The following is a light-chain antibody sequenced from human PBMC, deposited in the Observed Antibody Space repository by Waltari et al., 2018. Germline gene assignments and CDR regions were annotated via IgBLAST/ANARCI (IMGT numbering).Light chain of an antibody. J-gene: IGKJ1*01. CDR3: QHYVRLPAT. CDR2: AAS. Sequence: EILLTQSPGTLSCSPGERATLSSRASQSVTRALAGYQQKPGQAPRLLIYAASNRATGIPDRFSGSGSGTDFSLTISRLEPEDFAVYYCQHYVRLPATFGQGTKVEIK. V-gene: IGKV3-20*01. CDR1: QSVTRA.